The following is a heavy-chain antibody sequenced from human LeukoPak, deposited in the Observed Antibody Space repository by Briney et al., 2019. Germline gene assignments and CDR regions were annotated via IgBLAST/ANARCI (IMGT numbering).Heavy chain of an antibody. D-gene: IGHD4-11*01. J-gene: IGHJ4*02. CDR3: ARERGHTYSFDY. V-gene: IGHV3-48*01. CDR1: GFTFSSYT. CDR2: ISSSGSAT. Sequence: PGGSLRLSCAASGFTFSSYTMSWVRQAPGKGLEWVSYISSSGSATYHAGSVKGRFTISRDNAKNSLYLQLNSLRVEDTAVYYCARERGHTYSFDYWGQGTLVTVSS.